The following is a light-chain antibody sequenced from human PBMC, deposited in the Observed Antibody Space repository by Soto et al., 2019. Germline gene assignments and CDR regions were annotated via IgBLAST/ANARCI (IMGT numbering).Light chain of an antibody. V-gene: IGLV2-14*01. CDR2: EVS. J-gene: IGLJ1*01. CDR1: SSDVGGYNY. CDR3: SSYTSSTTYV. Sequence: QSVLTQPASVSGSPGQSITISCTGTSSDVGGYNYVSWYQQHPGKAPKPMIYEVSNRPSGVSNRFSGSKSGNTASLTISGLQAEDEADYYCSSYTSSTTYVFGTGTQLTVL.